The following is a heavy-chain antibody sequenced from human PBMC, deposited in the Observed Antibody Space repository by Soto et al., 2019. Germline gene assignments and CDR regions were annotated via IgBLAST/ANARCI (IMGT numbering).Heavy chain of an antibody. V-gene: IGHV4-59*01. CDR3: AASGYCISTSCYSPLSY. Sequence: SETLSLTCTVSGGSISSYYWSWIRQPPGKGLEWIGYIYYSGSTNYNPSHKSRDNISVDTSKNQFSLKLSSVTAADTAVYYCAASGYCISTSCYSPLSYWGQGTLVTVSS. J-gene: IGHJ4*02. D-gene: IGHD2-2*02. CDR2: IYYSGST. CDR1: GGSISSYY.